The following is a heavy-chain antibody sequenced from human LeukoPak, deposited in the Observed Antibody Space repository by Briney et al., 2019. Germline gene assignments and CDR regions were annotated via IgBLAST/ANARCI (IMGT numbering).Heavy chain of an antibody. CDR3: SKSGLGGLDSTAYRFLEH. J-gene: IGHJ4*02. V-gene: IGHV1-2*02. CDR2: INPASGGT. CDR1: VYSFTGHY. Sequence: GSVMVSCKASVYSFTGHYLYWVRQAPGQGLEWMGWINPASGGTEYAQIFQGRVSMTTDTSTNTAYMELTGLISDDTAVYYCSKSGLGGLDSTAYRFLEHWGQGTLIAVSS. D-gene: IGHD3-22*01.